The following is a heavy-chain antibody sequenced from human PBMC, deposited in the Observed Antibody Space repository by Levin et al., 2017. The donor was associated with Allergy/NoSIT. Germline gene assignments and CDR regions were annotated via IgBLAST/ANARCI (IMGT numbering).Heavy chain of an antibody. CDR3: ASLHLYCSSTSCYDY. D-gene: IGHD2-2*01. CDR2: INHSGST. V-gene: IGHV4-34*01. CDR1: GGSFSGYY. Sequence: SETLSLTWAVYGGSFSGYYWSWIRQPPGKGLEWIGEINHSGSTNYNPSLKSRVTISVDTSKNQFSLKLSSVTAADTAVYYCASLHLYCSSTSCYDYWGQGTLVTVSS. J-gene: IGHJ4*02.